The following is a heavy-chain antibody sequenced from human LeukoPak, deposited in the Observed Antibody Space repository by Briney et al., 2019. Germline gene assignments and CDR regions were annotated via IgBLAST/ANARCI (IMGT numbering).Heavy chain of an antibody. CDR1: GFTFSSYA. CDR3: AKGLRHSGSYPRFDY. V-gene: IGHV3-23*01. D-gene: IGHD1-26*01. CDR2: ISGSGGST. Sequence: PGGSLRLSCAASGFTFSSYAMSWVRQAPGKGLEWVSAISGSGGSTYYADSVKGRFTISRDNSKNTLYLQMNSLRAEDTAVYYCAKGLRHSGSYPRFDYWGQGTLVTVSS. J-gene: IGHJ4*02.